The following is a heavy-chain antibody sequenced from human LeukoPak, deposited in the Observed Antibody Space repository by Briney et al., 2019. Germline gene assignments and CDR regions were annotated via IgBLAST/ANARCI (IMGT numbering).Heavy chain of an antibody. Sequence: GGSLRLSCAASGFTFSSYWMHWVRQAPGKGLLWVSRINSDGSRTSYADSVKGRFTISRDNAKNTLYLQMNSLRAEDTAVYYCASGGFDSSGYYPFDYWGQGTLVTVSS. V-gene: IGHV3-74*01. CDR3: ASGGFDSSGYYPFDY. J-gene: IGHJ4*02. CDR2: INSDGSRT. D-gene: IGHD3-22*01. CDR1: GFTFSSYW.